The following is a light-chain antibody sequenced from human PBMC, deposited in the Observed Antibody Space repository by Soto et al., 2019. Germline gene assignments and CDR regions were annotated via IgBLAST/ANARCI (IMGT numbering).Light chain of an antibody. CDR3: QQGHNWPLT. J-gene: IGKJ2*01. V-gene: IGKV3-15*01. CDR2: GAS. CDR1: QSISSE. Sequence: EIVMTQSPATLSVSPGESATLSCRASQSISSELDWYQQKPGQPPRLLIYGASTRATGVPARFTGSGSGSDITLTMSGLQSEDFAVYYCQQGHNWPLTFGQGTRLQI.